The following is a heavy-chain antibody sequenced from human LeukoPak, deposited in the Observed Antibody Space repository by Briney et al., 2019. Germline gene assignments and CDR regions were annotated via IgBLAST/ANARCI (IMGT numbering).Heavy chain of an antibody. J-gene: IGHJ3*02. CDR3: ARDSSSWDRNVGAFDI. V-gene: IGHV3-21*04. CDR1: GFTFSSYS. Sequence: GGSLRLSCAASGFTFSSYSMNWVRQAPGKGLEWVSSISSSSSYIYYADSVEGRFTISRDNAKNSLYLQMNSLRAEDTALYYCARDSSSWDRNVGAFDIWGQGTMVTVSS. CDR2: ISSSSSYI. D-gene: IGHD6-13*01.